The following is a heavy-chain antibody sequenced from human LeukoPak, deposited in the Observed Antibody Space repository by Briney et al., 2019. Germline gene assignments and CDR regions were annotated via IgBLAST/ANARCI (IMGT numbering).Heavy chain of an antibody. V-gene: IGHV3-43*02. Sequence: GGSLRLSCAAPGFMFHDYAIHWVRQAPGKGLEWVSLISREGGSTFYADSVKGRFTISRDNSKNSLYLQMNSLRSDDTALYYCARESESSGWYDYWGQGTLVTVAS. CDR2: ISREGGST. J-gene: IGHJ4*02. D-gene: IGHD6-19*01. CDR3: ARESESSGWYDY. CDR1: GFMFHDYA.